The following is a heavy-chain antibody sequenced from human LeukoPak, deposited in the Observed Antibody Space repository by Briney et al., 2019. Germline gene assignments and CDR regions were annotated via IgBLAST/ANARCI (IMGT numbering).Heavy chain of an antibody. V-gene: IGHV3-30*04. CDR1: GFTFSSYA. Sequence: GGSLRLSCAASGFTFSSYAMHWVRQAPGKGLEWVVVTSHDGSNKYYADSVKGRFIISRDNSKTTLYLQMNSLRAEDTAVYYCARGPGVRIDYWGQGTLVTVSS. CDR2: TSHDGSNK. J-gene: IGHJ4*02. D-gene: IGHD1-14*01. CDR3: ARGPGVRIDY.